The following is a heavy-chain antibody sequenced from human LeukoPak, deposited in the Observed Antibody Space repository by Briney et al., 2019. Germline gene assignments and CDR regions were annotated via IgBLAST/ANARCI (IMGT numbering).Heavy chain of an antibody. D-gene: IGHD2-2*01. CDR3: ARGVVPAAQNYYFDY. CDR2: IYYSGST. CDR1: GXSISXGGYX. Sequence: TXSGXSISXGGYXWSWIRQHPGKGLEWXXYIYYSGSTYYNPSLKSRVTISVDTSKNQFSLKLSSVTAADTAVYYCARGVVPAAQNYYFDYWGQGTLVTVSS. J-gene: IGHJ4*02. V-gene: IGHV4-31*02.